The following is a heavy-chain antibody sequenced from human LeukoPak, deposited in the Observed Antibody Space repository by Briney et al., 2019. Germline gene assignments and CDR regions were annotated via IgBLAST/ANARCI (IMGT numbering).Heavy chain of an antibody. D-gene: IGHD4-17*01. CDR1: GFTVSSNY. CDR3: VRDWNGDYCFEY. V-gene: IGHV3-66*02. J-gene: IGHJ4*02. CDR2: IYSDGST. Sequence: GGSLRLSXAAFGFTVSSNYMNWVGQTPGKGLEWLAVIYSDGSTYYTDSVKGRFTISRDNSKNTLHLQMNSLRAEDTAVYYCVRDWNGDYCFEYWGQGTLVTVSS.